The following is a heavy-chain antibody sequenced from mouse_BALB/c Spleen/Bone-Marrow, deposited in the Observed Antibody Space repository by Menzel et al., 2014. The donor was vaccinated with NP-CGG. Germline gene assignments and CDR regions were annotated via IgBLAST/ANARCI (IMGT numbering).Heavy chain of an antibody. V-gene: IGHV1-15*01. D-gene: IGHD2-14*01. CDR2: IDPETGGT. CDR3: RAYYRYDGYAMDY. CDR1: GYTFTDYE. J-gene: IGHJ4*01. Sequence: VQLQQSGAELVRPGASVTLSCKASGYTFTDYEMHWVKQTPVHGLEWIGAIDPETGGTAYNQKFKGKATLTADKSSGTAYMELRSLTSEDSAVYYCRAYYRYDGYAMDYWGQGTSVTVSS.